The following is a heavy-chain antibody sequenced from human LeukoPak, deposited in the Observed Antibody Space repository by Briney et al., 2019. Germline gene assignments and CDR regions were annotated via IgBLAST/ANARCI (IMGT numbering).Heavy chain of an antibody. D-gene: IGHD1-26*01. V-gene: IGHV3-48*01. J-gene: IGHJ4*02. CDR1: GFTFSSYS. CDR2: ISSSSGTI. CDR3: ARARYRVGAREYFDY. Sequence: GGSLRLSCAASGFTFSSYSMNWVRQAPGKGLEWVSYISSSSGTIYYADSVKGRFTISRDNAKNSLYLQMNSLRAEDTAVYYCARARYRVGAREYFDYRGEGTLVTVSS.